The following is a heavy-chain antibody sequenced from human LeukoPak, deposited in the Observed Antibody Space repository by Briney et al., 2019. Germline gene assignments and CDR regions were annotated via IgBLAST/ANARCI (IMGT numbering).Heavy chain of an antibody. Sequence: GSLRLSCAASGFTFSTYWMSWVRQAPGKGLEWVANIKQDGSEKYYVDSVKGRFTISRDNAMNSLYLQMNSLRAEDTAMYYCARDSAGNDYWGQGTLVTVSS. V-gene: IGHV3-7*01. CDR1: GFTFSTYW. D-gene: IGHD6-13*01. CDR2: IKQDGSEK. CDR3: ARDSAGNDY. J-gene: IGHJ4*02.